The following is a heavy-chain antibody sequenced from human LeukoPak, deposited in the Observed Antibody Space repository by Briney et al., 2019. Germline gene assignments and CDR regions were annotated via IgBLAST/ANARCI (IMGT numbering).Heavy chain of an antibody. D-gene: IGHD6-19*01. CDR2: MNSDGSST. J-gene: IGHJ4*02. V-gene: IGHV3-74*01. CDR3: ATGASAIYSSALVFDY. Sequence: PGGSLRLSCAASGFTFSSHWMHWVRQPAGKGLEWVSRMNSDGSSTTYADSVKGRFTVSRDNAKNTLYLQMNSLRADDTAVYYCATGASAIYSSALVFDYWGQGALVTVSS. CDR1: GFTFSSHW.